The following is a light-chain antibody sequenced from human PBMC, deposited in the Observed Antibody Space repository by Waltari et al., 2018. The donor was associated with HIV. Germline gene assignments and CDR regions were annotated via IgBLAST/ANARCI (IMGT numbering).Light chain of an antibody. V-gene: IGLV2-8*01. J-gene: IGLJ2*01. CDR3: CSFAGSDKI. Sequence: QSALTQPPSASGSPGQSVTVSCTGTSSDIGDSSYVSWYQHHPGKAPKLIIYEVNKRPSGVPDRFSGSKSGNTASLTVSGLQTEDEADYFCCSFAGSDKIFGGGTKLTVL. CDR2: EVN. CDR1: SSDIGDSSY.